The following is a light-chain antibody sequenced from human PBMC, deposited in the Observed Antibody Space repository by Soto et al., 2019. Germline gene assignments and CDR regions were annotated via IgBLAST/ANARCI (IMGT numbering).Light chain of an antibody. V-gene: IGKV2-30*01. CDR3: MQGTHWPRT. CDR1: QSLVYSDGSTY. Sequence: VVMTQSPLSLPVTLGQPAPISGRSSQSLVYSDGSTYLNWFQQRSGQSPRRLLYKVANRDSGVPHRFSGGGSGGTFTPNISRVEDAGVGVYYCMQGTHWPRTFGQGTKVDIK. J-gene: IGKJ1*01. CDR2: KVA.